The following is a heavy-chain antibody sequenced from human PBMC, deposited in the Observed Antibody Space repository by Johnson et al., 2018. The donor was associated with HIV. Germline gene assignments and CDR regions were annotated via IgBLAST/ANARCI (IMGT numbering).Heavy chain of an antibody. CDR1: GFTVSSNY. Sequence: LVESGGGLIQPGGSLRLSCAASGFTVSSNYMSWVRQAPGKGLEWVSIIYSGGSTYYADSVKGRFTISRDNSKNTLYLQMNSLRAEDTAVYYCASGDYVAAFDIWGQGTMVTVSS. J-gene: IGHJ3*02. V-gene: IGHV3-66*01. CDR3: ASGDYVAAFDI. D-gene: IGHD4-17*01. CDR2: IYSGGST.